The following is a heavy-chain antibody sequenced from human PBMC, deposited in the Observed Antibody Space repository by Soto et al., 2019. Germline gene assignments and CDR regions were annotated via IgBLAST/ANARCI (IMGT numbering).Heavy chain of an antibody. CDR1: GFTFSSYA. Sequence: EVQLLESGGGLVQPGGSLRLSCAASGFTFSSYAMTWVRQAPGKGLEWVSGISGSGGRTFYADSVKGRFTISRDNSKNTVYLQMNSLRAEDTAVYYCAKRGDVDTALVPYYYYAMDVWGQGTTVTVSS. CDR2: ISGSGGRT. CDR3: AKRGDVDTALVPYYYYAMDV. J-gene: IGHJ6*02. V-gene: IGHV3-23*01. D-gene: IGHD5-18*01.